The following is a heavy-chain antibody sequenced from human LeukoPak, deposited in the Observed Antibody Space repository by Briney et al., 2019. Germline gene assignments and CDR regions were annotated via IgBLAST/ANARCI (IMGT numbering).Heavy chain of an antibody. CDR1: GVSISSNNYF. CDR3: ARRFLVPATTDWFDP. D-gene: IGHD2-2*01. J-gene: IGHJ5*02. V-gene: IGHV4-39*01. CDR2: AYHNGDA. Sequence: SETLSLTCTVSGVSISSNNYFWAWIRQSPGKGLEWIGNAYHNGDAYYNPPLKSRVTISVDTSKNQFSLRLNSVTAADTAVYYCARRFLVPATTDWFDPWGQGTLVTVSS.